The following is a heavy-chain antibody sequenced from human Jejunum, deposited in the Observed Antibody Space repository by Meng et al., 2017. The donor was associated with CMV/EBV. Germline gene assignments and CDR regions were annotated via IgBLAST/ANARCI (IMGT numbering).Heavy chain of an antibody. Sequence: FANYWMGWVRQAPGKGLEWVANIKQDGEEEYYVDSVKGRFTISRNNAKNSLYLEMNSLRAEDTGIYYCARDRYSYGRYYYYYSMDVWGRGTTVTVSS. D-gene: IGHD5-18*01. CDR2: IKQDGEEE. CDR3: ARDRYSYGRYYYYYSMDV. J-gene: IGHJ6*02. V-gene: IGHV3-7*01. CDR1: FANYW.